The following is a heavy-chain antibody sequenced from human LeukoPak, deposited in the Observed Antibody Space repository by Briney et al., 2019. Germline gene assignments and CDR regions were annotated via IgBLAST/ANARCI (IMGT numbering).Heavy chain of an antibody. CDR3: AKEGRSLQTY. CDR1: GFMFSSNW. CDR2: IKEDGTET. D-gene: IGHD5-24*01. Sequence: GGSLRLSCAASGFMFSSNWMSWVRLASGKELEWVANIKEDGTETYYVDSVKGRFTISRDNAKNSLYLQMNSLRVEDTAVYYCAKEGRSLQTYWGQGTLVTVSS. V-gene: IGHV3-7*03. J-gene: IGHJ4*02.